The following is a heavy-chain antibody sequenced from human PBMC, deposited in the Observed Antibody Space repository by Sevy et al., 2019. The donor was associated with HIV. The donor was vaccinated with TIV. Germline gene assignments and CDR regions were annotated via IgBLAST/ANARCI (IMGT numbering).Heavy chain of an antibody. CDR1: GFTFSYFS. J-gene: IGHJ1*01. V-gene: IGHV3-30-3*01. D-gene: IGHD1-1*01. CDR3: ALERLTSNVAEYFHN. CDR2: ISYDANND. Sequence: GGSLRLSCAASGFTFSYFSMHWVRQAPGKGLEWVANISYDANNDHYADSVKGRFTISRDNSKNALYLQMNNLRADDTAVYFCALERLTSNVAEYFHNWGQGTLVTVSS.